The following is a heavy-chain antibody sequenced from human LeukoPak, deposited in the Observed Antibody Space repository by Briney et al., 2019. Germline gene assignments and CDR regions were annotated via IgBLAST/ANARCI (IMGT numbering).Heavy chain of an antibody. CDR2: ISSTSSTI. Sequence: PGGSLRLSCSAPGFSVSSNYMSWVRQVPGKGLQWVSYISSTSSTIYYADSVKGRFTISSDNAKNSLYLQMNSLRAEDTAVYYCARLIRSSDLFDYWGQGTLVTVSP. V-gene: IGHV3-48*01. CDR3: ARLIRSSDLFDY. J-gene: IGHJ4*02. D-gene: IGHD6-6*01. CDR1: GFSVSSNY.